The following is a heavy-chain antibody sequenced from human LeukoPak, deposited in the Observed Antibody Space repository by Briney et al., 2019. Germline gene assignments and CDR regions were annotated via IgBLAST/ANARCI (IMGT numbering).Heavy chain of an antibody. J-gene: IGHJ2*01. CDR1: GGSISSGGYY. CDR2: IYYSGST. V-gene: IGHV4-31*03. CDR3: ARRDSSTSYWYFDL. D-gene: IGHD2-2*01. Sequence: SETLSLTCTVSGGSISSGGYYWSWIRQHPGKGLEWIGYIYYSGSTYYNPSLKSRVTISVDTSKNQFSLKLSSVTAVDTAVYYCARRDSSTSYWYFDLWGRGTLVTVSS.